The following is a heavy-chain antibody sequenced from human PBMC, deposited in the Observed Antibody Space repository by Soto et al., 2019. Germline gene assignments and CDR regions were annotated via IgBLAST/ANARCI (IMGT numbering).Heavy chain of an antibody. CDR3: TTAAPVYALSGYTFDY. CDR1: GFTFSNAW. D-gene: IGHD3-22*01. Sequence: GGSLRLSCAASGFTFSNAWMRWVRQAPGKGLEWVGRIKSKPDGGTTDYAAPVKGRFTISRDDSKNTLYLQMNSLKTEDTAVYYCTTAAPVYALSGYTFDYWSQGTLVTVSS. V-gene: IGHV3-15*01. CDR2: IKSKPDGGTT. J-gene: IGHJ4*02.